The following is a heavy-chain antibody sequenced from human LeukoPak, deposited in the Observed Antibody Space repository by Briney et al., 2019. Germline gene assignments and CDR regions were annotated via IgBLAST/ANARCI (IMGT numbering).Heavy chain of an antibody. CDR2: IYTSGST. D-gene: IGHD2-15*01. CDR3: ARVFCSGGSCYDDY. J-gene: IGHJ4*02. CDR1: GGSISSYY. V-gene: IGHV4-4*07. Sequence: SETLSLTCTVSGGSISSYYWSWIRQPAGKGLEWIGRIYTSGSTNYNPSLKSRVTMSVDTSKNQFSLKLSSVTAADTAVYYCARVFCSGGSCYDDYWGQGTLVTVSS.